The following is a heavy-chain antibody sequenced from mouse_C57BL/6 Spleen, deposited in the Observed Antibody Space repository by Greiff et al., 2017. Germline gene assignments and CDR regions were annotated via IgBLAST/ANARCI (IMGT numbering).Heavy chain of an antibody. CDR1: GYTFTSYW. Sequence: QVQLKQPGAELVKPGASVKLSCKASGYTFTSYWMHWVKQRPGRGLEWIGRIDPNSGGTKYNEKFKSKATLTVDKPSSTAYMQLSSLTSEDSAVYYCARSHYSNYVGFAYWGQGTLVTVSA. V-gene: IGHV1-72*01. CDR2: IDPNSGGT. CDR3: ARSHYSNYVGFAY. J-gene: IGHJ3*01. D-gene: IGHD2-5*01.